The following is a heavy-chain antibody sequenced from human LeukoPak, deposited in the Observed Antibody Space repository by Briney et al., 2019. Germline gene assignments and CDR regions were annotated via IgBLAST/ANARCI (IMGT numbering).Heavy chain of an antibody. CDR2: ISNSGSTV. J-gene: IGHJ6*02. D-gene: IGHD2-8*01. CDR3: ALGTINKDYYFGMDV. CDR1: GFTFRAYY. Sequence: PEGSLRLSCAASGFTFRAYYMTWLRHAPGKGLEWLSYISNSGSTVCYADSIKGRFTVSRDNAKRSLYLQIESLRDDDTAVYHCALGTINKDYYFGMDVWGQGTTVTVSS. V-gene: IGHV3-11*01.